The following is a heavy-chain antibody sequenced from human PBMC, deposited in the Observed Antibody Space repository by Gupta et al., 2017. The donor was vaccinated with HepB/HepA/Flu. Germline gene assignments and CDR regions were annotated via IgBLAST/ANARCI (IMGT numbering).Heavy chain of an antibody. CDR2: ISSSMRYR. D-gene: IGHD3-16*01. Sequence: EVQLVESGGGLVKPGGSLRLSCAASGFTFSSYSMNWVRQAPGKGLEWVSSISSSMRYRDDADSVKGRFTIARDKAKNSMYMKMKRLRAEDTAVDDCARDEPPFGYGGQGTMVTVYS. CDR3: ARDEPPFGY. J-gene: IGHJ4*02. V-gene: IGHV3-21*01. CDR1: GFTFSSYS.